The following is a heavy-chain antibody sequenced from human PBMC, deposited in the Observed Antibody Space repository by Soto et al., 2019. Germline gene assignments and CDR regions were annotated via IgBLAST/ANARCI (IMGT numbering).Heavy chain of an antibody. J-gene: IGHJ6*02. V-gene: IGHV4-39*01. CDR1: DGSISSPNYY. CDR2: LYYSGST. D-gene: IGHD3-10*01. Sequence: SETLSLTCTVADGSISSPNYYWGWIRQPPGKGLEWIGSLYYSGSTYYNPSLKSRVIISVDTSKNQFSLKLRSVTAADTAAYYCARHSGSGLSGMDVWGQGTTVTVSS. CDR3: ARHSGSGLSGMDV.